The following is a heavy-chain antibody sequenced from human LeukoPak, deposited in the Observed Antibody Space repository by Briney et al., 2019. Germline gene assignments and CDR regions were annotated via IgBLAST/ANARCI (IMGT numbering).Heavy chain of an antibody. D-gene: IGHD3-22*01. V-gene: IGHV4-59*12. J-gene: IGHJ3*02. CDR3: AREGDSSGYFLLDAFDI. Sequence: PSETLSLTCTVSGGSISSYYWSWIRQPPGKGLEWIGYIYYSGSTNYNPSLKSRVTISVDTSKNQFSLKLSSVTAADTAVYYCAREGDSSGYFLLDAFDIWGQGTMVTVSS. CDR1: GGSISSYY. CDR2: IYYSGST.